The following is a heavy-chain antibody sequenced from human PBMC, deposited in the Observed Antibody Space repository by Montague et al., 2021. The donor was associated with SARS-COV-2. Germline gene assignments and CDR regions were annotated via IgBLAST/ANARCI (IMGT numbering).Heavy chain of an antibody. CDR2: TYRSGSP. V-gene: IGHV4-61*02. J-gene: IGHJ4*02. Sequence: TLSLTCTVSGGSISRGYYYWSWIRLPAGKGLEWIVRTYRSGSPNYNPPLESRVVLSVDTSRNQFSMKMTSVTAAATAMYYCARGVDTGVVTVTGGFDSWGQGTLVTVSS. CDR3: ARGVDTGVVTVTGGFDS. D-gene: IGHD5-18*01. CDR1: GGSISRGYYY.